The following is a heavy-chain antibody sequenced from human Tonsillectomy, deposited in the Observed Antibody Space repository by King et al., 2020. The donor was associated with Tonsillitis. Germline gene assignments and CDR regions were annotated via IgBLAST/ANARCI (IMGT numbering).Heavy chain of an antibody. J-gene: IGHJ4*02. CDR1: GFTFSGYA. V-gene: IGHV3-30*18. D-gene: IGHD1-26*01. CDR3: AKDALSGSYGYYFDY. Sequence: VQLVESGGGVVQPGRSLRLSFAASGFTFSGYAIHWVRQAPGMGLDCVAVISYDGSNKYYADSVRGRLTISRDNSKNTLYLQMTSLRVEDTAVFYCAKDALSGSYGYYFDYWGQGTLVTVSS. CDR2: ISYDGSNK.